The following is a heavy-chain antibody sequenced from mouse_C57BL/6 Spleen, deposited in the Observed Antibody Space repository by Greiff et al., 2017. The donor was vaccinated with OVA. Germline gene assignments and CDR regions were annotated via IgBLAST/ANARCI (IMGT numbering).Heavy chain of an antibody. Sequence: QVQLQQPGAELVKPGASVKLSCKASGYTFTSYWMQWVKQRPGQGLEWIGEIDPSDSYTNYNQKFKGKATLTVDTSSSTAYMQLSSLTSEDSAVYYWASRSGYGGAYWGQGTLVTVSA. CDR1: GYTFTSYW. V-gene: IGHV1-50*01. D-gene: IGHD3-2*02. J-gene: IGHJ3*01. CDR3: ASRSGYGGAY. CDR2: IDPSDSYT.